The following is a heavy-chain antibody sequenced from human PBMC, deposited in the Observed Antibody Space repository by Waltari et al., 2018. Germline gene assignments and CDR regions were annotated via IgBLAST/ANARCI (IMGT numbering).Heavy chain of an antibody. V-gene: IGHV4-34*01. D-gene: IGHD4-17*01. CDR3: ARVQGKMTTNWFDP. CDR2: INHSGRT. Sequence: QVQLQQWGAGLLKPSETLSLTCAVYGGSFSGYYWSWIRQPPGKGLEWIGEINHSGRTNYNPSLKSRVTISVDTSKNQFSLKLSSVTAADTAVYYCARVQGKMTTNWFDPWGQGTLVTVSS. J-gene: IGHJ5*02. CDR1: GGSFSGYY.